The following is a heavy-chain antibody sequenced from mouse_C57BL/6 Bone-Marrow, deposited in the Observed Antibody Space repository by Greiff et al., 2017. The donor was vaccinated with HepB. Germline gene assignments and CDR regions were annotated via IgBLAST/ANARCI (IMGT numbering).Heavy chain of an antibody. V-gene: IGHV1-53*01. Sequence: VHLRQSPPALLQPVSSVKLSGKASDYTFPSYWVHWVKQRPGQGLEWIGNIIPSSGGTNYNEKFKSKATLTADTSSSTAYMQLSSLTTEDSAIYYCARTPTTEIYTLAHWGQGT. CDR2: IIPSSGGT. J-gene: IGHJ2*01. CDR3: ARTPTTEIYTLAH. CDR1: DYTFPSYW. D-gene: IGHD2-1*01.